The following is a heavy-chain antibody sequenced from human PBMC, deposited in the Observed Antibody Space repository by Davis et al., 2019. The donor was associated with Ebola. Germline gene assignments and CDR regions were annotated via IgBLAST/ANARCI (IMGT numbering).Heavy chain of an antibody. V-gene: IGHV4-34*01. CDR2: INHSGST. CDR3: ARRGGVDV. J-gene: IGHJ6*02. D-gene: IGHD3-10*01. CDR1: AGSFSGYY. Sequence: MPSETLSLTCALYAGSFSGYYWSWLRQPPGKGLEWVWEINHSGSTNYNPSLKSRVTISVDTSKNQFSLKLSSVTAADTAVYYCARRGGVDVWGQGTTATVSS.